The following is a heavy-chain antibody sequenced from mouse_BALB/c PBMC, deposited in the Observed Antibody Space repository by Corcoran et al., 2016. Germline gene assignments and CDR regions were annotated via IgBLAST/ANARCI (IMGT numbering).Heavy chain of an antibody. CDR3: AKYGSSFDD. J-gene: IGHJ2*01. CDR2: IDPANGNT. D-gene: IGHD1-1*01. CDR1: GFNIKDTY. V-gene: IGHV14-3*02. Sequence: EVQLQQAGAELVKPGASVKLSCTSSGFNIKDTYMHWVKQRHEQVLEWIGRIDPANGNTKYDPKVQGKATITADSSSNTTDLQLSSLTSDDTDVYECAKYGSSFDDWGEGTTLTVSS.